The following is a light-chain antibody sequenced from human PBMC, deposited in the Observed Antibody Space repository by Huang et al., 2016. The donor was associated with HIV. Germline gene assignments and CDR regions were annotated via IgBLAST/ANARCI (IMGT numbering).Light chain of an antibody. J-gene: IGKJ4*01. Sequence: EIVLTQSPATLSLSPGERATLSCGASQSLSSSYLAWYQQKPGLAPRRLIYDASNRATGIPDRVSGSGSGTDFTLTISRLEPEDFAVYYCQQYGSSPLTFGGGTKVEIK. V-gene: IGKV3D-20*01. CDR2: DAS. CDR3: QQYGSSPLT. CDR1: QSLSSSY.